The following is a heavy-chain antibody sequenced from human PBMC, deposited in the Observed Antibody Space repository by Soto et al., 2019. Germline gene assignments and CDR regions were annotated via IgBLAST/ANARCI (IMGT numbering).Heavy chain of an antibody. CDR2: ISYDGSNK. V-gene: IGHV3-30*18. Sequence: QVQLVESGGGVVQPGRSLRLSCAASGFTFSSYGMHWVRQAPGKGLEWVAVISYDGSNKYYADSVKGRFTISRDNSKNTLYLQMNILRAEDTAVYYAAKEGYDSSGFDYWGQGTMVTVSS. CDR1: GFTFSSYG. J-gene: IGHJ4*02. D-gene: IGHD3-22*01. CDR3: AKEGYDSSGFDY.